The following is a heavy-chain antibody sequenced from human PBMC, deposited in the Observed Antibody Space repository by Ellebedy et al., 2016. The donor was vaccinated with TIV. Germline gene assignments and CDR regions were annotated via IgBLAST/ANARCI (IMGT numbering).Heavy chain of an antibody. V-gene: IGHV3-20*04. D-gene: IGHD6-19*01. J-gene: IGHJ4*02. Sequence: GESLKISCAASGFTFDDYGMSWVRQAPGKGLEWVSGINWNGGSTGYADSVKGRFTISRDNAKNSLYLQMNSLRAEDTAVYYCAKATGDSGWYTFDYWGQGTLVTVSS. CDR1: GFTFDDYG. CDR2: INWNGGST. CDR3: AKATGDSGWYTFDY.